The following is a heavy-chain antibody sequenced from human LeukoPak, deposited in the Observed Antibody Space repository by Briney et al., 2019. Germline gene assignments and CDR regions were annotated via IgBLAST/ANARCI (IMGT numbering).Heavy chain of an antibody. J-gene: IGHJ3*02. CDR1: GGSISSSSYY. D-gene: IGHD6-13*01. V-gene: IGHV4-39*07. Sequence: PSETLSLTCTVSGGSISSSSYYWGWIRQPPGKELEWIGSIYYSGSTYYNPSLKSRVTISVDTSKNQFSLKLSSVTAADTAVYYCARAWDSSWRKHAFDIWGQGTMVTVSS. CDR3: ARAWDSSWRKHAFDI. CDR2: IYYSGST.